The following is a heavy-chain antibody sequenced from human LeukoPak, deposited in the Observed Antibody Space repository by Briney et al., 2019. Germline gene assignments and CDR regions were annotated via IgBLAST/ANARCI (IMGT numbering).Heavy chain of an antibody. CDR2: ISSSDSTI. D-gene: IGHD3-10*02. CDR1: GFTFSSYE. J-gene: IGHJ6*04. CDR3: AELGITMIGGV. Sequence: GGSLRLSCTASGFTFSSYEMNWVRQAPGNGLEWVSYISSSDSTIYYADSVKGRFTISRDNAKNSLYLQTNSLRAEDTAVYYCAELGITMIGGVWGKGTTVTISS. V-gene: IGHV3-48*03.